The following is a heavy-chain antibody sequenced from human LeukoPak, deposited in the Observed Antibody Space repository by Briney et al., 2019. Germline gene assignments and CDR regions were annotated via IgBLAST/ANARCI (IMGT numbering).Heavy chain of an antibody. Sequence: GASVKVSCKASGYTFTSYYMHWVRQAPGQGLEWMGIINPSGGSTSYAQKFQGRVTMTRDTSTSTVYMELSSLRSEDTAVYYCARDGPRVGATSAYAFDIWGQGTMVTVSS. D-gene: IGHD1-26*01. CDR1: GYTFTSYY. CDR2: INPSGGST. V-gene: IGHV1-46*01. J-gene: IGHJ3*02. CDR3: ARDGPRVGATSAYAFDI.